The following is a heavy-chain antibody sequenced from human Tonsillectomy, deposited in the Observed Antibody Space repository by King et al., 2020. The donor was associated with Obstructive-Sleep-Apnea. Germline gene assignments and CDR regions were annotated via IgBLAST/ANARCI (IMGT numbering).Heavy chain of an antibody. D-gene: IGHD5-18*01. CDR1: GGSISSYY. CDR2: IYYSGST. CDR3: ARHGGGRIQLMNAFDI. J-gene: IGHJ3*02. Sequence: QLQESGPGLVKPSETLSLTCTVSGGSISSYYWSWIRQPPGRGLEWIGYIYYSGSTNYTPSLKSRGTISVETAKNQVSRKLSCVTAADTSVYYCARHGGGRIQLMNAFDIWGQGTMVTVSS. V-gene: IGHV4-59*08.